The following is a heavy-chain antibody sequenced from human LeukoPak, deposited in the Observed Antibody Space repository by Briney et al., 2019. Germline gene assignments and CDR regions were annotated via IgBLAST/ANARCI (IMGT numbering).Heavy chain of an antibody. Sequence: GGSLSLSCAASGFAFNIYAMSWVRQAPGKGLERVSTITGSGGGTYYADSVKGRFIISRDNSKNTLYLQINSLTGEDTAMYYCAKDYNGGLFDDDAFHVWGQGTMVTVS. V-gene: IGHV3-23*01. D-gene: IGHD4-23*01. J-gene: IGHJ3*01. CDR2: ITGSGGGT. CDR3: AKDYNGGLFDDDAFHV. CDR1: GFAFNIYA.